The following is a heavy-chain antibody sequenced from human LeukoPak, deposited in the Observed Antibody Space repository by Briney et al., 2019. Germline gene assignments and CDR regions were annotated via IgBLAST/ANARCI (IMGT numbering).Heavy chain of an antibody. CDR3: ARDMVRPGRRAVAGLYYFDY. D-gene: IGHD6-19*01. V-gene: IGHV3-7*01. Sequence: GGSLRLSCAASGFTFRTYWMSWVRQAPGKGLEWVANIKEDGSKRYYVDSVKGRFTISRDNAQNSLYLQMNSLRAEDTAVYYCARDMVRPGRRAVAGLYYFDYWGQGTLVTVSS. CDR1: GFTFRTYW. J-gene: IGHJ4*02. CDR2: IKEDGSKR.